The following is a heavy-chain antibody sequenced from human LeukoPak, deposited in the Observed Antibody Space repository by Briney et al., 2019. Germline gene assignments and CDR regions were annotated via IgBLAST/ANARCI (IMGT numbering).Heavy chain of an antibody. Sequence: GGSLRLSCAASGFTFSSYSMNWVRQAPGKGLEWVSYIRSSSSTIYYADSVKGRFTISRDNAKNSLYLQMNSLRAEDTAVYYCARDQGRRWLQLGPNDAFDIWGQGTMVTVSS. D-gene: IGHD5-24*01. CDR1: GFTFSSYS. CDR3: ARDQGRRWLQLGPNDAFDI. CDR2: IRSSSSTI. J-gene: IGHJ3*02. V-gene: IGHV3-48*01.